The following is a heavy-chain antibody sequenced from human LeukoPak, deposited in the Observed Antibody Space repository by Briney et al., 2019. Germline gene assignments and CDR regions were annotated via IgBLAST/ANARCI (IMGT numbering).Heavy chain of an antibody. CDR2: FYYTGNT. Sequence: SETLSLTCTVSGVSISGSSYYWGWIRQPPGKGLEWIGNFYYTGNTNYNPSLKSRVTISADMSKNQFSLKVNSVTAADTAVYYCGVGDPWGQGTLVTVSS. D-gene: IGHD3-10*01. V-gene: IGHV4-39*01. CDR3: GVGDP. CDR1: GVSISGSSYY. J-gene: IGHJ5*02.